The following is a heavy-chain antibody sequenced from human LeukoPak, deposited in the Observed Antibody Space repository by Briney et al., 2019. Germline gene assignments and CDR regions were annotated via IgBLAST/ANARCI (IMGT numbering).Heavy chain of an antibody. D-gene: IGHD2-2*01. V-gene: IGHV4-31*03. CDR3: ARGGGSTRGLNPGPFDY. Sequence: PSQTLSLTCTVSGGSISSGGYYWNWMRQHPGKGLEWIGFINYSGTTYYNPSLKSRVAISADTSKNQFSLRLSPVTAADTAVYYCARGGGSTRGLNPGPFDYWGQGALVTVSS. CDR2: INYSGTT. J-gene: IGHJ4*02. CDR1: GGSISSGGYY.